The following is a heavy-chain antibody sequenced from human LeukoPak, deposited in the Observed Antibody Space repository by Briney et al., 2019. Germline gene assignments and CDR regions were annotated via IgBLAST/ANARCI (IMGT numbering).Heavy chain of an antibody. V-gene: IGHV1-69*05. CDR1: GGTFSSYG. J-gene: IGHJ4*02. D-gene: IGHD4-17*01. Sequence: SVKVSCKASGGTFSSYGISWVRQAPGQGLEWMGRIIPIFGTANYAQKFQGRLTITTGESTSTAYMELSSLGSEDTAVYYCAREGDYGDYASDCWGQGTLVTVSS. CDR3: AREGDYGDYASDC. CDR2: IIPIFGTA.